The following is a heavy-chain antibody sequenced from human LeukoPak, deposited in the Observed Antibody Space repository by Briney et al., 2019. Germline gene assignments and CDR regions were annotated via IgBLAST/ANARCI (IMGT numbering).Heavy chain of an antibody. CDR2: IYYSGST. Sequence: PSETLSLTCTVSGGSLSSSSYYWGWIRQPPGEGLEWIGSIYYSGSTYYNPSLKSRVTISVDTSKNPFSLKLSSVTAADTAVYYCARLRHSSGWYGAFDIWGQGTMVTVSS. D-gene: IGHD6-19*01. CDR1: GGSLSSSSYY. CDR3: ARLRHSSGWYGAFDI. V-gene: IGHV4-39*01. J-gene: IGHJ3*02.